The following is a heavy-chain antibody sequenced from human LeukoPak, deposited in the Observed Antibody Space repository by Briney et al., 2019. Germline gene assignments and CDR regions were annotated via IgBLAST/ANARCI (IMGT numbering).Heavy chain of an antibody. Sequence: GGSLRLSCAASGFTFSSYSMNWVRQAPGKGLEWVSSISSSSSYIYYADSVKGRFTISRDNAKNSLYLQMNSLRAEDTAVYYCTLSGSQHPYYFDYWGQGTLVTVSS. CDR2: ISSSSSYI. CDR1: GFTFSSYS. CDR3: TLSGSQHPYYFDY. J-gene: IGHJ4*02. V-gene: IGHV3-21*01. D-gene: IGHD1-26*01.